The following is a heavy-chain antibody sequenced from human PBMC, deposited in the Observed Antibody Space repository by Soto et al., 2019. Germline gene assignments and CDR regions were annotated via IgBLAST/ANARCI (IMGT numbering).Heavy chain of an antibody. D-gene: IGHD3-22*01. Sequence: GVSLRLSCAASGFTFSSYAMHWVRQAPGKGLEWVAVISYDGSNKYYADSVKGRFTISRDNSKNTLYLQMNSLRAEDTAVYYCARVGLVVAKGRAFDIWGQGTMVTVSS. V-gene: IGHV3-30-3*01. CDR1: GFTFSSYA. CDR2: ISYDGSNK. CDR3: ARVGLVVAKGRAFDI. J-gene: IGHJ3*02.